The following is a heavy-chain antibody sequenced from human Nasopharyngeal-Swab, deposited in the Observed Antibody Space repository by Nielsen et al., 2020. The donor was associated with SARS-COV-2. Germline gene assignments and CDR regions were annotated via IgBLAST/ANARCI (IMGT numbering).Heavy chain of an antibody. CDR1: GILFSNDV. Sequence: GGSLRLSCAASGILFSNDVIHWVRQAPGKGLEWVEAISHDGRGKYYADAVKGRSTISRDNSQSIVFLQMSSLRVDDTAVYYCAREGGSSGRCGYFDSWGQGTLVTVSS. CDR3: AREGGSSGRCGYFDS. V-gene: IGHV3-30*04. CDR2: ISHDGRGK. J-gene: IGHJ4*02. D-gene: IGHD6-19*01.